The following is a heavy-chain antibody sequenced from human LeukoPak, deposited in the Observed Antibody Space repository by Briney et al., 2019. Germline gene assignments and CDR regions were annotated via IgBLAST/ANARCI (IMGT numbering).Heavy chain of an antibody. CDR3: ARGYSSSWNYFDY. D-gene: IGHD6-13*01. Sequence: PSETLSLTCTVSGGSISNYWWSWIRQPPGKGLEWIGYVFDSGGTNYNPSLKGRVNISVDTSKKQFSLKLSSVTAADTAVYYCARGYSSSWNYFDYWGQGTLVTVSS. CDR1: GGSISNYW. J-gene: IGHJ4*02. CDR2: VFDSGGT. V-gene: IGHV4-59*01.